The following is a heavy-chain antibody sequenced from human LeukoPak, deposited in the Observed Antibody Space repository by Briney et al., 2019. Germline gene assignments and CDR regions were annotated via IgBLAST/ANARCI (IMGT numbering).Heavy chain of an antibody. J-gene: IGHJ3*02. CDR2: ISGSGGST. V-gene: IGHV3-23*01. CDR3: AKDRRDGYTADAFDI. D-gene: IGHD5-24*01. Sequence: GGSLRLSCAPSGFTFSSYAMSWVRQAPGKGLEWVSAISGSGGSTFYADSVKGRFTISRDNSKNTLYLQMNSLRAEDTAVYYCAKDRRDGYTADAFDIWGQGTMVTVSS. CDR1: GFTFSSYA.